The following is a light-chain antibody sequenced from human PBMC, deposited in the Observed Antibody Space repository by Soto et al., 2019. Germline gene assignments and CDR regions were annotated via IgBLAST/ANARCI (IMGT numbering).Light chain of an antibody. J-gene: IGKJ5*01. CDR3: QQYKNWPL. Sequence: EIVLTQSPGTLSLSPVERATLSCTASQSVSNNYLAWYQQKPGQAPRLLIYGASNRATGIPDRFSGSGFGTEFTLTISSLQSEDFAVYYCQQYKNWPLFGQGTRLEI. CDR1: QSVSNN. CDR2: GAS. V-gene: IGKV3D-15*01.